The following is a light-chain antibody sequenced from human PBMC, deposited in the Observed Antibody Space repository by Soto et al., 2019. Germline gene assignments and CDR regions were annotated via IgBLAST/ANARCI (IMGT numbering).Light chain of an antibody. CDR2: GAS. CDR3: QQYGSSLFT. J-gene: IGKJ3*01. CDR1: QSVSSSY. Sequence: EIVLTQSPGTLSFSPGERATLSCRSIQSVSSSYLAWYQQKPGQAPRLLIYGASSRATGTPDRFSGSGSGTDFTLTISRLEPEDFAVYYCQQYGSSLFTFGPGTKVDTK. V-gene: IGKV3-20*01.